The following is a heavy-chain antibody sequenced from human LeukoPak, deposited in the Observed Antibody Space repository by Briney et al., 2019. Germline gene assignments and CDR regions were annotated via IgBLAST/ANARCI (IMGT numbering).Heavy chain of an antibody. V-gene: IGHV4-59*01. CDR2: IYYSGST. CDR1: GGSISSYY. D-gene: IGHD3-10*01. Sequence: PSETLSLTCTVSGGSISSYYWSWIRQPPGKGLEWIGYIYYSGSTNYNPSLKSRVTISVDTSKNQFSLKLSSVSAADTAVYYCARGTLLWFGGTAWFDPWGQEPWSPSPQ. CDR3: ARGTLLWFGGTAWFDP. J-gene: IGHJ5*02.